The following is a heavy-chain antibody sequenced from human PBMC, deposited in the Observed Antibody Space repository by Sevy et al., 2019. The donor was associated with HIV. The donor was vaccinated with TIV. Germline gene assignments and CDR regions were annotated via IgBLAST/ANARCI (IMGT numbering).Heavy chain of an antibody. V-gene: IGHV3-7*04. CDR1: GFSFTDFW. CDR3: ARGYFDL. CDR2: INQDGSEM. Sequence: GGSLRLSCKASGFSFTDFWMQWVRQVPGKGPEWVANINQDGSEMYYVESLKGRFTISRDNAESALYLQMHGLRAEDAATYVCARGYFDLWGQGTVVTVSS. J-gene: IGHJ4*02.